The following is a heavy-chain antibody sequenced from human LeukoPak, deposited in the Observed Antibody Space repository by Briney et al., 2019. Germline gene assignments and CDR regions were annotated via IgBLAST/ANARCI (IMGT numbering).Heavy chain of an antibody. CDR3: AREGVGYNNWFDP. J-gene: IGHJ5*02. Sequence: SQTLSLTCTVSGGSISSSSYYWGWIRQPPGKGREWIGSIYYSGSTYYNPSLKSRVTISVDTSKNQFSLKLSSVTAADTAVYYCAREGVGYNNWFDPWGQGTPVTVSS. CDR2: IYYSGST. D-gene: IGHD5-18*01. CDR1: GGSISSSSYY. V-gene: IGHV4-39*07.